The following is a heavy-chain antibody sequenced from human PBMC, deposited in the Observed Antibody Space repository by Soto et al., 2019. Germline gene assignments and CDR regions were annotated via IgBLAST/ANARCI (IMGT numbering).Heavy chain of an antibody. CDR1: GFTFSGYA. CDR3: ARKVSGSTGRPDLWYFDL. CDR2: ISGGGDAT. D-gene: IGHD3-10*01. V-gene: IGHV3-23*01. Sequence: EVQLLDSGGGLVQPGGSLRLSCAASGFTFSGYALTWVRQAPGKGLEWVSAISGGGDATFYADSVKGRFTISRDNSKKTLYRQMNTLRAEDTAVYYCARKVSGSTGRPDLWYFDLWGRGTLVTVSS. J-gene: IGHJ2*01.